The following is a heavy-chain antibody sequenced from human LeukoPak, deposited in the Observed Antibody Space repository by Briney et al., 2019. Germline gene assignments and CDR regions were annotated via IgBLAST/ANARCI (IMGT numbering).Heavy chain of an antibody. CDR1: GFSVSVNY. Sequence: GGSLRLSCAASGFSVSVNYMTWVRQAPGKGLEWVSVIYSGGNTYYSDSVKGRFTISRDNSKNTLFLQMNSLKSEDTAMYYCARAVGLHDPFDIWGQGTVVAVSS. CDR3: ARAVGLHDPFDI. D-gene: IGHD3-16*01. V-gene: IGHV3-66*02. CDR2: IYSGGNT. J-gene: IGHJ3*02.